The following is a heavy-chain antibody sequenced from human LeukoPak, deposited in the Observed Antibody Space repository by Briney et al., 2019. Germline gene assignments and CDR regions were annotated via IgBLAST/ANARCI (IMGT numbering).Heavy chain of an antibody. CDR1: GFTFSIYY. V-gene: IGHV3-7*01. J-gene: IGHJ5*02. Sequence: GGPLRLSCAASGFTFSIYYMSWVRQAPGKGLEWVATINLDGSDKYYVDSVKGRFTISRDNAKSSLYLQMNTLRAEDTAIYYCARGHQPWGQGTLVTVSS. D-gene: IGHD2-2*01. CDR3: ARGHQP. CDR2: INLDGSDK.